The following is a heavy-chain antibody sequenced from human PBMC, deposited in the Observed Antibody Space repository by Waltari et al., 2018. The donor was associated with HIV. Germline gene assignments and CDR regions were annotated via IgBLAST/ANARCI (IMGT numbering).Heavy chain of an antibody. D-gene: IGHD2-2*01. Sequence: EVQLLESGGGLVQPGGSLRLSCAASGFIFTNYAVTWVRQAPGKGLELVSSIRDSGCYTYFADSVKGRFTISRDSSKNTVYLQMKSLRAEDTAIYYCAKNENYCSSTNCYAADFWGQGTLVTVSS. J-gene: IGHJ4*02. CDR2: IRDSGCYT. CDR3: AKNENYCSSTNCYAADF. CDR1: GFIFTNYA. V-gene: IGHV3-23*01.